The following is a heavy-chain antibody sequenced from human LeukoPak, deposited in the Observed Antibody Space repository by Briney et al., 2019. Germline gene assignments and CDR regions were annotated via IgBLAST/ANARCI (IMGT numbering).Heavy chain of an antibody. J-gene: IGHJ5*02. D-gene: IGHD2-2*01. V-gene: IGHV4-38-2*01. CDR2: IYHSGST. Sequence: SETLSLTCAVSGYSISSGYYWGWIRQPPGKGLERIGTIYHSGSTYYNPSLKSRVTISVDTSKNQFSLKLSSVTAADTAVYYCARSLIVVPAAIDWFDPWGQGTLVTVSS. CDR1: GYSISSGYY. CDR3: ARSLIVVPAAIDWFDP.